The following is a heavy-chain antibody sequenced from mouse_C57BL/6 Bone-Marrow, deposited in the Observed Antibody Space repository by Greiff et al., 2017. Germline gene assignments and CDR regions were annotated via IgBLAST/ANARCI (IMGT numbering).Heavy chain of an antibody. D-gene: IGHD2-3*01. CDR3: ARGWLLPPYCFDY. J-gene: IGHJ2*01. Sequence: VQLQQPGAELVMPGASVKLSCKASGYTFTSYWMHWVKQRPGQGLEWIGEIDPSDSYTNYNQKFKGKSTLTVDKSSSTAYMQLSSLTSEDSAVYDCARGWLLPPYCFDYWGQGTTLTVSS. CDR2: IDPSDSYT. CDR1: GYTFTSYW. V-gene: IGHV1-69*01.